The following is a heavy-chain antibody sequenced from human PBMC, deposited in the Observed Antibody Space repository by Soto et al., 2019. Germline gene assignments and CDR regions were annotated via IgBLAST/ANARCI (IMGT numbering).Heavy chain of an antibody. J-gene: IGHJ4*02. Sequence: QVQLVQSGAEVKKPGASVKVSCKASGYTFSNYGISWVRQAPGQGLEWLGWISAYSGDTNFAQRFQGRVTMTTDTSTSTAYMELRCLTSDDTALYYCARDVVAITTGGPDYWGQGTLVTVSS. D-gene: IGHD3-22*01. CDR3: ARDVVAITTGGPDY. V-gene: IGHV1-18*01. CDR2: ISAYSGDT. CDR1: GYTFSNYG.